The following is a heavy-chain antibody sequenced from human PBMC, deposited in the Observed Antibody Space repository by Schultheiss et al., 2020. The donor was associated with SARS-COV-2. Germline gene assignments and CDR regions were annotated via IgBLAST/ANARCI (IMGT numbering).Heavy chain of an antibody. Sequence: TLSLTCTVSGGSISSYYWSWIRQPPGKGLEWIGSIYHSGSTYYNPSLKSRVTISVDTSKNQFSLKLSSVTAADTAVYYCARKCGGSYSSSWYGSSRGMDVWGQGTTVTVSS. D-gene: IGHD6-13*01. J-gene: IGHJ6*02. V-gene: IGHV4-59*04. CDR3: ARKCGGSYSSSWYGSSRGMDV. CDR2: IYHSGST. CDR1: GGSISSYY.